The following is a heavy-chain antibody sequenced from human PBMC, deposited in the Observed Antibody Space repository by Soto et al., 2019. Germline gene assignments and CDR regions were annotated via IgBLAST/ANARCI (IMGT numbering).Heavy chain of an antibody. Sequence: QVQLVQSGAEVKKPGASVKVSCKASGYTFTSYGISWVRQAPGQGLEWMGWISAYNGNTNYAQKLQGRVTMTTDTATSAAYMELRRLRSDDTAVYYCASDWAAACPFDYWGQGTLVTVSS. CDR2: ISAYNGNT. CDR3: ASDWAAACPFDY. CDR1: GYTFTSYG. D-gene: IGHD6-13*01. J-gene: IGHJ4*02. V-gene: IGHV1-18*01.